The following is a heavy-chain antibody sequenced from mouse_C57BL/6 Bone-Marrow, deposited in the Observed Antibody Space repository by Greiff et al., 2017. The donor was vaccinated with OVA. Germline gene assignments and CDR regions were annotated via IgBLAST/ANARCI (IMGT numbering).Heavy chain of an antibody. CDR2: IYPRDGST. Sequence: VQLQESGPELVKPGASVKLSCKASGYTFTSYDINWVKQRPGQGLEWIGWIYPRDGSTKYNEKFKGKATVTVDTASSTAYMELHSLTSEDAAVYFCAIYEIFDYWGQGTTLTVSS. V-gene: IGHV1-85*01. J-gene: IGHJ2*01. D-gene: IGHD1-1*01. CDR1: GYTFTSYD. CDR3: AIYEIFDY.